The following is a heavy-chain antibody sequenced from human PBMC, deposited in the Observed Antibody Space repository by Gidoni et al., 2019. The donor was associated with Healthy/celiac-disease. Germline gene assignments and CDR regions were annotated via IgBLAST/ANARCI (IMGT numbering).Heavy chain of an antibody. CDR1: GGSFSGYY. V-gene: IGHV4-34*01. J-gene: IGHJ4*02. Sequence: QVQLQQWGAGLLKPSETLSLTCAVYGGSFSGYYWSWIRQPPGKGLEWIGEINHSGSTNYNPSLKSRVTISVDTSKNQFSLKLSSVTAADTAVYYCARADYYGSGMGDYWGQGTLVTVSS. CDR3: ARADYYGSGMGDY. D-gene: IGHD3-10*01. CDR2: INHSGST.